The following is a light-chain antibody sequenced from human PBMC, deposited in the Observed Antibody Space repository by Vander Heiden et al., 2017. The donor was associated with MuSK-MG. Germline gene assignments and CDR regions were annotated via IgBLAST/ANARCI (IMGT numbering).Light chain of an antibody. CDR1: QSVSSN. CDR2: GAS. V-gene: IGKV3-15*01. Sequence: EIVMTQSPASLSVSPGERATLSCRASQSVSSNLAGYQQKPGQAPRLLIYGASTRATGIPARFSGSGSGTEFTLTISSLQSEDFAVYYCQQYNNWPPVTFGGGTKVEIK. CDR3: QQYNNWPPVT. J-gene: IGKJ4*01.